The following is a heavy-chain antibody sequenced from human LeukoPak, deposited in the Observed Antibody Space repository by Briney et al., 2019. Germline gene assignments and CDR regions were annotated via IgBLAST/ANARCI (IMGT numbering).Heavy chain of an antibody. CDR3: ARGPHIVVVTAIDAFDI. D-gene: IGHD2-21*02. Sequence: SETLSLTCAVHGGSFSGYYWCWIRQPPGKGLEWIGEINHSGSTNYNPSLKSRVTISLDTSKNQFSLKLSSVTAADTAVYYCARGPHIVVVTAIDAFDIWGQGTMVTVSS. CDR2: INHSGST. CDR1: GGSFSGYY. V-gene: IGHV4-34*01. J-gene: IGHJ3*02.